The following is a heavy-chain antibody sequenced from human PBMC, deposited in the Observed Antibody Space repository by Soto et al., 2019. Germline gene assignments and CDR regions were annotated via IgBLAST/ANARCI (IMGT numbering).Heavy chain of an antibody. V-gene: IGHV1-69*13. CDR2: IIPIFGTA. Sequence: SVKVSCKASGGTFSSYAISWVRQAPGQGLEWMGGIIPIFGTANYAQKFQGRVTITADESTSTAYMELSSLRSEDTAVYYCARLAPTSSYYYDSSGYYSSAFDAFDIWGQGTTVTVSS. J-gene: IGHJ3*02. D-gene: IGHD3-22*01. CDR1: GGTFSSYA. CDR3: ARLAPTSSYYYDSSGYYSSAFDAFDI.